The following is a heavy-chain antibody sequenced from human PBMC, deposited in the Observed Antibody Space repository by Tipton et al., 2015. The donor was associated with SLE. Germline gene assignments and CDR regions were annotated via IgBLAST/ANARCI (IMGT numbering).Heavy chain of an antibody. CDR2: ISYDGSNK. D-gene: IGHD1-26*01. J-gene: IGHJ4*02. Sequence: SLRLSCAASGFTFSSYAMHWVRQAPGKGLEWVAVISYDGSNKYYADSVKGRFTISRDNSKNTLYLQMNSLRAEDTAVYYCASRPRMYSGSYHPFDYWGQGTLVTVSS. CDR1: GFTFSSYA. CDR3: ASRPRMYSGSYHPFDY. V-gene: IGHV3-30-3*01.